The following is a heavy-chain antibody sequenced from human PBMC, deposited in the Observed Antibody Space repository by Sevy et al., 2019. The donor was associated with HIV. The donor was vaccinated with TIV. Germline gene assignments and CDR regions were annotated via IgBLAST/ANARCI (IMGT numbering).Heavy chain of an antibody. CDR2: IRQDGNEI. Sequence: GGSLRLSCVASGFTFDTYWMQWVRQAPGRGLEWVANIRQDGNEIYYVDSLKGRLTMSRDKAKESVYLQMSNLRVEDTGIYYCARRYFYLWGQVTLVTVSS. J-gene: IGHJ4*02. V-gene: IGHV3-7*01. CDR3: ARRYFYL. CDR1: GFTFDTYW.